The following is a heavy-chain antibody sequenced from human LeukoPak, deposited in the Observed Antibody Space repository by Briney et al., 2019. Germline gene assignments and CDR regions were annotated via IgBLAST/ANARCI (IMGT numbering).Heavy chain of an antibody. J-gene: IGHJ4*02. D-gene: IGHD3-22*01. Sequence: PGGSLRLSCATSGFTFSSYEMNWVRQAPGKGLEWVSYISSSGSTIYYADSVKGRFTISRDSAKNSLYLQMNSLRAEDTAVYYCARGPHPYHSDSSGYLDYWGQGTLVTVSS. V-gene: IGHV3-48*03. CDR3: ARGPHPYHSDSSGYLDY. CDR2: ISSSGSTI. CDR1: GFTFSSYE.